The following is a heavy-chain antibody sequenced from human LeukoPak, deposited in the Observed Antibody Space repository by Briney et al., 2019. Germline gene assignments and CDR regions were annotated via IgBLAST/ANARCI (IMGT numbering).Heavy chain of an antibody. D-gene: IGHD6-13*01. CDR2: INPNSGGT. CDR1: GYTFTGYY. V-gene: IGHV1-2*06. J-gene: IGHJ4*02. Sequence: APVKVSCKAPGYTFTGYYMHWVRQAPGQGLEWMGRINPNSGGTNYAQKFQGRVTMTRDTSISTAYMELSRLRSDDTAVYYCARYDTFSSSWYYFDYWGQGTLVTVSS. CDR3: ARYDTFSSSWYYFDY.